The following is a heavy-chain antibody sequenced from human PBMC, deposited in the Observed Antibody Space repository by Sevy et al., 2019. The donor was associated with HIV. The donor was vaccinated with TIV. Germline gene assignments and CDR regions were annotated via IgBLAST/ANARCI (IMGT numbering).Heavy chain of an antibody. J-gene: IGHJ4*02. CDR1: GYTFTNYY. D-gene: IGHD3-16*01. CDR3: GRTSPRGGFDH. V-gene: IGHV1-46*03. CDR2: INPSDVST. Sequence: ASVKVSCKASGYTFTNYYMHWVLQAPGQGLEWMGIINPSDVSTVYAQKFQGRVTMTRDTSTSTVYMELSSLRSDDTAVYYCGRTSPRGGFDHWGQGALVTVSS.